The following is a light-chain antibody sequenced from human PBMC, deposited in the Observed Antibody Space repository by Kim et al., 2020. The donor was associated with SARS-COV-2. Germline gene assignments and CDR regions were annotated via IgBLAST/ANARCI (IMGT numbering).Light chain of an antibody. CDR1: SSDVGSYTR. J-gene: IGLJ3*02. CDR3: TSYTSSRTCV. CDR2: EVS. V-gene: IGLV2-18*02. Sequence: GHSVTISCTGTSSDVGSYTRVSWYQQPPGTAPKLMIYEVSNRPSGVPDRFSGSKSGNTASLTISGLQAEDEADYYCTSYTSSRTCVFGVGTQLTVL.